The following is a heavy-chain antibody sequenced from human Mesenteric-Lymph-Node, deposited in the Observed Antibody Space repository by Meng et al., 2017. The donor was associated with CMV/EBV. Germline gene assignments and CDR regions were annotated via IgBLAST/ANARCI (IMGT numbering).Heavy chain of an antibody. Sequence: LICNVSGGSISSDSYSWGWIRQPPGKGLEWIGNIFHTGSTYYNPSLKSRVTMSVDTSKNQFSLNLGSATAADTAVYYCATGYWYSDLWGRGTPVTVSS. CDR1: GGSISSDSYS. J-gene: IGHJ2*01. V-gene: IGHV4-39*01. CDR3: ATGYWYSDL. CDR2: IFHTGST.